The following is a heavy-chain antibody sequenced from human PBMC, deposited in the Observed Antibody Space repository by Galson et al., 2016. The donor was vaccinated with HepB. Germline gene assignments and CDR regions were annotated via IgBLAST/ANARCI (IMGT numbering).Heavy chain of an antibody. CDR3: TKGLWGSEAGDYFDK. V-gene: IGHV3-30*18. D-gene: IGHD2-21*01. CDR1: GFTFNSYG. CDR2: ISYDGNNK. J-gene: IGHJ4*02. Sequence: SLRLSCAASGFTFNSYGMHWVRQAPGKGLEWVAFISYDGNNKYYAESVKGRFTISRDNSKSTVLLQMNSLRAEDTALYYCTKGLWGSEAGDYFDKWGQGTLVTVSS.